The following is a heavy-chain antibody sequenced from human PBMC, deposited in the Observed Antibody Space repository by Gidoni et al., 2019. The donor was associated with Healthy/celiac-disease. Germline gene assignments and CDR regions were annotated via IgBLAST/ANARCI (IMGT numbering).Heavy chain of an antibody. CDR1: GFTFSSYS. D-gene: IGHD5-18*01. J-gene: IGHJ4*02. CDR3: ARDLRYSYGWGFDY. Sequence: EVQLVESGGGLVKPGGSLRLSCPASGFTFSSYSMNWVRQAPGKGLEWVSSISSSSSYIYYADSVKGRFTISRDNAKNSLYLQMNSLRAEDTAVYYCARDLRYSYGWGFDYWGQGTLVTVSS. CDR2: ISSSSSYI. V-gene: IGHV3-21*01.